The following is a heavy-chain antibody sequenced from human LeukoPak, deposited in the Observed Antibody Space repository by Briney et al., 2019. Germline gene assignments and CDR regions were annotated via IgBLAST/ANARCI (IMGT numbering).Heavy chain of an antibody. CDR2: IRGSGFST. D-gene: IGHD3-9*01. Sequence: GGSLRLSCAASGFTFSSYEMNWVRQAPGKGLEWVSGIRGSGFSTDYADSVKGRFTISRDNSKNTLYLQMNSLRVEDTAVYYCAKAGFYDILTDGLDIWGQGTMVIVSS. V-gene: IGHV3-23*01. CDR3: AKAGFYDILTDGLDI. J-gene: IGHJ3*02. CDR1: GFTFSSYE.